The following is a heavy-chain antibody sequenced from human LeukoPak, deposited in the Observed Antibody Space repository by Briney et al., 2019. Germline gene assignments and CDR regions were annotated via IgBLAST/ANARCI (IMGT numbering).Heavy chain of an antibody. CDR2: IDWDDDK. D-gene: IGHD3-10*01. Sequence: SGPALVKPTQTLTLTCTFSGFSPSTSGMRVSWIRQPPGKALEWLARIDWDDDKFYSTSLKTRLTISKDTSKNQVVLTMTNMDPVDTATYYCARIGGSGTSYYFDYWGQGTLVTVSS. J-gene: IGHJ4*02. CDR1: GFSPSTSGMR. V-gene: IGHV2-70*04. CDR3: ARIGGSGTSYYFDY.